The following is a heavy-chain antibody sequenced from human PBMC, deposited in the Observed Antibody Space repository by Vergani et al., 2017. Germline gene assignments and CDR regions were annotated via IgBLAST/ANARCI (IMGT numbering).Heavy chain of an antibody. Sequence: QVQLQESGPGLVKPSQTLSLTCTVSGGSINSQNYYWSWIRQPAGKGLEWIGRIHTSGSTNYNPSLKSRVTMSEDTSKNQFSLSLTSVTAADTAVYFCARGSCLGGSCYKPLFDYWVQGILVTVSS. J-gene: IGHJ4*02. CDR2: IHTSGST. V-gene: IGHV4-61*02. D-gene: IGHD2-15*01. CDR1: GGSINSQNYY. CDR3: ARGSCLGGSCYKPLFDY.